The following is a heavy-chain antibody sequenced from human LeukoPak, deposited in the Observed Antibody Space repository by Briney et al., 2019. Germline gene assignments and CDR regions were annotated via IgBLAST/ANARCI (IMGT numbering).Heavy chain of an antibody. V-gene: IGHV1-2*02. D-gene: IGHD3-10*01. J-gene: IGHJ3*02. CDR2: INPNSGGT. CDR1: GYTFTGYY. Sequence: GASVKVSCKASGYTFTGYYMHWVRQAPGQGLEWMGWINPNSGGTNYAQKFQGRVTMTRDTSISTAYMELSRLRSEDTAVYYCARAKGDGSGSYLPYDAFDIWGQGTMVTVSS. CDR3: ARAKGDGSGSYLPYDAFDI.